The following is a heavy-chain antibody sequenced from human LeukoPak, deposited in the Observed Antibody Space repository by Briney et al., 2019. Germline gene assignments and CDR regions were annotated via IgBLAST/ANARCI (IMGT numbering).Heavy chain of an antibody. CDR3: ASIVYSGYDSNDY. D-gene: IGHD5-12*01. V-gene: IGHV3-21*01. CDR1: GFTFSSYE. CDR2: ISSGSSYI. J-gene: IGHJ4*02. Sequence: PGGSLRLSCAASGFTFSSYEMNWVRQAPGKGLEWVSSISSGSSYIYYADSVKGRFTISRDNAKNSLYLQMNSLRAEDTAVYYCASIVYSGYDSNDYWGQGTLVTVSS.